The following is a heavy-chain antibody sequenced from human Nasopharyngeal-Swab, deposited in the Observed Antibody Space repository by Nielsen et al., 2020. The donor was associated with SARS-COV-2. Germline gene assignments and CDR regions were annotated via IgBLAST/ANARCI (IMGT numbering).Heavy chain of an antibody. CDR3: AREVINQAVSDAFDF. V-gene: IGHV4-31*02. J-gene: IGHJ3*01. D-gene: IGHD3-16*02. Sequence: SCAASGFTFSSYSMSWIRQRPGKGLEWIGYIHYTGKTYYNPSLESRLIISLDTSRNQFSLMLRSVTAADTAVYYCAREVINQAVSDAFDFWGQGTMVTVSS. CDR2: IHYTGKT. CDR1: GFTFSSYS.